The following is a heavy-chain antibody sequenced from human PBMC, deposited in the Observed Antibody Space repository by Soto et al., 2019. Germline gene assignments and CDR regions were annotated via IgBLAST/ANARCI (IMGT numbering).Heavy chain of an antibody. D-gene: IGHD4-17*01. CDR1: GGSISRGEYC. J-gene: IGHJ4*02. V-gene: IGHV4-31*03. Sequence: QVQLQESGPGLVKPSQTLSLTCTVSGGSISRGEYCYNWIRQHPEKGLEWIGYIYYRGTTSYNPSLRSRVAISLDTSKNQFSLQLSSVTAADTAVYHCARSNYGDYGAQPDHWGQGTLVTVSS. CDR3: ARSNYGDYGAQPDH. CDR2: IYYRGTT.